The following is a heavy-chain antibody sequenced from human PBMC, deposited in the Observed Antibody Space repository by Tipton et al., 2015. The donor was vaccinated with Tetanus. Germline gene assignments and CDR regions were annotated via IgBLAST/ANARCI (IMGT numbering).Heavy chain of an antibody. CDR2: IHYTGST. Sequence: TLSLTCTVSGGSINNNNDFWGWIRQPPGKGLEWIASIHYTGSTYYNPSLKSRVSIFVDTSKNQFSLELTSVTAADTAVYYCARGWGSSWYYFDNWGQGTLVTVSS. CDR3: ARGWGSSWYYFDN. V-gene: IGHV4-39*01. CDR1: GGSINNNNDF. J-gene: IGHJ4*02. D-gene: IGHD6-13*01.